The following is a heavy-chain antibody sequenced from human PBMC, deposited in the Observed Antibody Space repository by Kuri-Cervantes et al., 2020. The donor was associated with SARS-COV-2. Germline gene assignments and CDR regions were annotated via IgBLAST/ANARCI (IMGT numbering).Heavy chain of an antibody. D-gene: IGHD3-22*01. V-gene: IGHV1-2*02. CDR1: GYTFTGYY. J-gene: IGHJ4*02. CDR2: INPNSGGT. CDR3: ARQADLLLGNDNYGWDY. Sequence: ASVKVSCKASGYTFTGYYMHWVRQAPGQGRECMGWINPNSGGTNYAQKFQGRVTMTRDTSISTAYVELSRLRSDDTAVYYCARQADLLLGNDNYGWDYWGQGTLVTVSS.